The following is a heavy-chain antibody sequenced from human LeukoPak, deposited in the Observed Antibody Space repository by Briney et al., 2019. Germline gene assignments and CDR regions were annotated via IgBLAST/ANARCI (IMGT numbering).Heavy chain of an antibody. J-gene: IGHJ4*02. V-gene: IGHV3-21*01. CDR1: GFTFSSYS. CDR3: AIWGGRYSSSWFYD. D-gene: IGHD6-13*01. CDR2: ISSSSSYI. Sequence: GGSLRLSCAASGFTFSSYSMNWVRQAPGKGLEWVSSISSSSSYIYYADSVKGRFTISRDNAKNSLYLQMNSLRAEDTAVYYCAIWGGRYSSSWFYDWGQGTLVTVSS.